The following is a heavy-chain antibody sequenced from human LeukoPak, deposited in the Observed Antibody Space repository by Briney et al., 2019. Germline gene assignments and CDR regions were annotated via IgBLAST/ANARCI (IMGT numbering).Heavy chain of an antibody. J-gene: IGHJ4*02. D-gene: IGHD3-9*01. CDR1: GGSISSSSYY. Sequence: SETLSLTCTVSGGSISSSSYYWGWFRQPPGKGLEWIGSIYYSGSTYYNPSLKSRVTISVDTSKNQFSLKLSSVTAADTAVYYCARAVGSVDWLLTYYFDYWGQGTLVTVSS. CDR3: ARAVGSVDWLLTYYFDY. V-gene: IGHV4-39*07. CDR2: IYYSGST.